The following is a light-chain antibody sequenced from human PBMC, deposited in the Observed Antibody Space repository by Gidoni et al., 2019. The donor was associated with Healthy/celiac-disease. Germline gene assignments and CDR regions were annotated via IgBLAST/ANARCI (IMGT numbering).Light chain of an antibody. CDR1: QSVSSSS. Sequence: EIVLTQSPGTLSLSPGERATLSCMASQSVSSSSLAWYQQKPGQAPRLLIYGASSRATGIPDRFSGSGSGTDFTLTISRLEPEDFAVYYCQQYGSSLLTFGGGTKVEIK. CDR2: GAS. V-gene: IGKV3-20*01. J-gene: IGKJ4*01. CDR3: QQYGSSLLT.